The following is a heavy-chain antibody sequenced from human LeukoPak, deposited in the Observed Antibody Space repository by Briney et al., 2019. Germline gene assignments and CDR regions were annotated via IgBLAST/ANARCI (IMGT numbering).Heavy chain of an antibody. Sequence: PGGSLRLSCAASGFTFSSYSMYWVRQAPGKGLEWVSYISSSSSTIYYADSVKGRFTISRDNAKNSLYLQMNSLRVEDTAVYYCARTRAGIQAGFDYWGQGTLVTVSS. CDR2: ISSSSSTI. CDR3: ARTRAGIQAGFDY. D-gene: IGHD1-1*01. V-gene: IGHV3-48*01. J-gene: IGHJ4*02. CDR1: GFTFSSYS.